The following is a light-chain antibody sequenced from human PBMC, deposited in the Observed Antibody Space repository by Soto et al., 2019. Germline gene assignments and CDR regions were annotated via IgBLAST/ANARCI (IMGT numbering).Light chain of an antibody. CDR3: MQAVQGPPT. V-gene: IGKV2-28*01. CDR1: QNLLYSNGYNY. CDR2: LGS. J-gene: IGKJ1*01. Sequence: DIVMTQSPLSLPVTPGEPASISCRSSQNLLYSNGYNYLDWYLQKPGQSPQLLIYLGSNRASGVPDRFSGSGSGTDFTLKISRVEAEDVGIYYCMQAVQGPPTFGQGTKVDI.